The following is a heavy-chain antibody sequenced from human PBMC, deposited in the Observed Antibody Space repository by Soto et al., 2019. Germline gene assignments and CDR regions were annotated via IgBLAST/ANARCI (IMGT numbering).Heavy chain of an antibody. CDR3: AKTHLEWLLPDLFDY. D-gene: IGHD3-3*01. CDR2: ISGSGGST. Sequence: HPGGSLRLSCAASGFTFSSYAMSWVRQAPGKGLEWVSAISGSGGSTYYADSVKGRFTISRDNSRNTLYLQMNSLRAEDTAVYYCAKTHLEWLLPDLFDYWGQGTLVTVSS. CDR1: GFTFSSYA. V-gene: IGHV3-23*01. J-gene: IGHJ4*02.